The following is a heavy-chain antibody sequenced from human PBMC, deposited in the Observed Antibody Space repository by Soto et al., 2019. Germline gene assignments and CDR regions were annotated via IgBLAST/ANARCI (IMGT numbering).Heavy chain of an antibody. V-gene: IGHV2-5*02. CDR1: GFSLSTSGVG. J-gene: IGHJ5*02. Sequence: GSGPTLVNPTQTLTLTCTFSGFSLSTSGVGVGWIRQPPGKALEWLALIYWDDDKRYSPSLKSRLTITKDTSKNQVVLTMTNMDPVDTATYYCAYRLLRSSGYDILTGYYAFSWFDPWGQGTLVTVSS. CDR3: AYRLLRSSGYDILTGYYAFSWFDP. CDR2: IYWDDDK. D-gene: IGHD3-9*01.